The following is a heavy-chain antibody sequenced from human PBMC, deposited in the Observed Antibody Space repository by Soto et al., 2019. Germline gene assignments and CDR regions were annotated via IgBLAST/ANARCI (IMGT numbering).Heavy chain of an antibody. D-gene: IGHD4-17*01. J-gene: IGHJ6*02. CDR2: IYYSGST. V-gene: IGHV4-31*03. CDR1: GGSISSGGDY. Sequence: SETLSLTCTVPGGSISSGGDYWSWIRQHPGKGLEWIGYIYYSGSTYYNPSLKSRVTISVDTSKNQFSLKLSSVTAADTAVYYCARDKGDYVGVGYYGMDVWGQGTPVTVS. CDR3: ARDKGDYVGVGYYGMDV.